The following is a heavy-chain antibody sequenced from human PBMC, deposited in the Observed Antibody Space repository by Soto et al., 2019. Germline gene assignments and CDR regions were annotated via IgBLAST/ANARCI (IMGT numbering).Heavy chain of an antibody. CDR3: ARGRSYLWFGEFLDY. J-gene: IGHJ4*02. V-gene: IGHV3-30-3*01. Sequence: GGSLRLSCAASGFTFSSYAMHWVRQAPGKGLEWVAVISYDGSNKYYADSVKGRFTISRDNSKNTLYLQMNSLRAEDTAVYYCARGRSYLWFGEFLDYWGQGTLVTVSS. CDR1: GFTFSSYA. D-gene: IGHD3-10*01. CDR2: ISYDGSNK.